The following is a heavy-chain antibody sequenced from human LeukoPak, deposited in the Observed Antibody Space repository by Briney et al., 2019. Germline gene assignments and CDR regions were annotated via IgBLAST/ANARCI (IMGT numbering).Heavy chain of an antibody. CDR2: ISGSGGST. V-gene: IGHV3-23*01. J-gene: IGHJ3*02. CDR1: GFTFSSYA. Sequence: GGSLRLSCAASGFTFSSYAMSWVRQAPGKGLEWVSAISGSGGSTYYADSVKGRFTISRDNSKNTLYLQMNSLRDEDTAGYYCARDGSGYDDAFDIWGQGTMVTVSS. CDR3: ARDGSGYDDAFDI. D-gene: IGHD3-10*01.